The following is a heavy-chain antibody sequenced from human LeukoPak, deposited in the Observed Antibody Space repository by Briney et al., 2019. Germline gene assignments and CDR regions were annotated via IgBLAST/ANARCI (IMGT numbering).Heavy chain of an antibody. D-gene: IGHD5-18*01. V-gene: IGHV3-30*02. J-gene: IGHJ4*02. Sequence: GGSLRLSCAASGFTFSGYGMHWVRQAPGKGLEWVAFIRYDGSNKYYADSVKGRFTISRDNSKNTLYLQMNSLRAEDTAVYYCAKGSGYSYGYDYFDYWGQGTLVTVSS. CDR3: AKGSGYSYGYDYFDY. CDR1: GFTFSGYG. CDR2: IRYDGSNK.